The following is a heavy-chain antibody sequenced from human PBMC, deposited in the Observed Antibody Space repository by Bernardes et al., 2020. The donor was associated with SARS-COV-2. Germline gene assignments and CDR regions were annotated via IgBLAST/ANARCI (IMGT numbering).Heavy chain of an antibody. D-gene: IGHD6-19*01. CDR3: ARLLYSSGIDY. J-gene: IGHJ4*02. CDR2: ISSSSSSTI. V-gene: IGHV3-48*04. Sequence: GGSLRLSCAASGFTFSSYSMNWVRQAPGKGLEWVSYISSSSSSTIYYADSVKGRFTISRDNAKNSLYLQMSSLRTEDTAVYYCARLLYSSGIDYWGQGTLVTVSS. CDR1: GFTFSSYS.